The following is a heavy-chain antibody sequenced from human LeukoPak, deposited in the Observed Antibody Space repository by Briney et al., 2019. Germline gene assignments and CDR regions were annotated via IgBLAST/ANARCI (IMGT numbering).Heavy chain of an antibody. Sequence: GGSLRLSCAASGFTLSSNYMTWVRQAPGKGLVWVSTLYNGGSPHYADSVKGRFTISSEKCKYTLFLQMNSLRAEDTAVYYCARDRSWDLHINWYFALWGRGTLVTVSS. V-gene: IGHV3-53*01. D-gene: IGHD1-26*01. CDR3: ARDRSWDLHINWYFAL. J-gene: IGHJ2*01. CDR1: GFTLSSNY. CDR2: LYNGGSP.